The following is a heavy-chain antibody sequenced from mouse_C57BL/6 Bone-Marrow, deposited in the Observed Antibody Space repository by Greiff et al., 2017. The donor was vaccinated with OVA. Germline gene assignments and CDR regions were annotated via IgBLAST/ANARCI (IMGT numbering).Heavy chain of an antibody. J-gene: IGHJ2*01. CDR3: VRDQEENFDY. Sequence: EVQVVESGGGLVQPKGSLKLSCAASGFTFNTYAMHWVRQAPGKGLEWVARIRSKSLNHATYYADSVKDRFTISRDDSQSMLYLQMNNLKTEDTAMYYCVRDQEENFDYWGQGTTLTVSS. V-gene: IGHV10-3*01. D-gene: IGHD3-2*02. CDR2: IRSKSLNHAT. CDR1: GFTFNTYA.